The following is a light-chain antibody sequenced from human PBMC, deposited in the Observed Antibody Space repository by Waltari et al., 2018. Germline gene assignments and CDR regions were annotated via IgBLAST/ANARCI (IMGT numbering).Light chain of an antibody. J-gene: IGLJ3*02. CDR2: DVS. Sequence: QSALTQPASVSGSPGQSITISCTGTSSDVGGYNYVSWYQQHPGKAPKLMVYDVSKRPCGVPNRYSGSKSGNTASLTISGLQAEDEADYCCSSYTSSSTLGFGGGTKLTVL. V-gene: IGLV2-14*01. CDR3: SSYTSSSTLG. CDR1: SSDVGGYNY.